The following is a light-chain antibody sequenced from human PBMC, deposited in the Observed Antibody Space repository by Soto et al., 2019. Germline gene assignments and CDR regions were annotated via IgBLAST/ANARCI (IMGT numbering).Light chain of an antibody. J-gene: IGKJ4*01. Sequence: EIVMTQSPATLSVSPGERATLSCRASQSVSSNLAWYQQKPGQAPRLLVYGASTRATGIPARFSGSGSGTQLTLTISSLQSEDFAVYYCQQHNNWPLTFGGGTKVEIK. CDR2: GAS. CDR1: QSVSSN. V-gene: IGKV3-15*01. CDR3: QQHNNWPLT.